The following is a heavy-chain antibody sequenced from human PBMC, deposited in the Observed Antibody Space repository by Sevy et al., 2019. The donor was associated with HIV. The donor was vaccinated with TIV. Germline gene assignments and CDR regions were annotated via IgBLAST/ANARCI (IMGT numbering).Heavy chain of an antibody. J-gene: IGHJ4*02. D-gene: IGHD2-15*01. CDR2: IYPGDSYT. CDR1: GYSFTSYW. Sequence: GESLKISCKGSGYSFTSYWIGWVRQMPGKGLEWMGIIYPGDSYTRYSPSFQGQVTISADKSISTAYLQWSSLKASDTAMYYGARHVYCSGGSCYSDYWGQGTLVTVSS. V-gene: IGHV5-51*01. CDR3: ARHVYCSGGSCYSDY.